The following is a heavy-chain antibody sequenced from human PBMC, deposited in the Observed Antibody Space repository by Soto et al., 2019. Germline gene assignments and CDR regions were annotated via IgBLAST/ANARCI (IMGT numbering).Heavy chain of an antibody. V-gene: IGHV1-18*01. D-gene: IGHD2-15*01. CDR3: ARVDCSGGSCYLDFDY. CDR1: GYTFTSYG. J-gene: IGHJ4*02. Sequence: ASVKVSCKASGYTFTSYGISWVRQAPGQGLEWMGWISAYNGNTNYAQKLQGRVTMTTDTSTSTAYMELRSLRSDDTAVYYCARVDCSGGSCYLDFDYWGQGTLVTVSS. CDR2: ISAYNGNT.